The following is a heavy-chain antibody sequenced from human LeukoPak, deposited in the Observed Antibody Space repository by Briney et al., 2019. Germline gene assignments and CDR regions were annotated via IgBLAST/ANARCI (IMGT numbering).Heavy chain of an antibody. J-gene: IGHJ4*02. CDR2: INHSGST. CDR1: GGSFSGYY. CDR3: ARGGKWLRSDFDY. Sequence: SETLSLTCAVYGGSFSGYYWSWIRQPPGKGLEWIGEINHSGSTTYNPSLKSRVTISIDTSKNQLSLKLSSVTAADTAVYYCARGGKWLRSDFDYWGQGTLVTVSS. V-gene: IGHV4-34*01. D-gene: IGHD5-12*01.